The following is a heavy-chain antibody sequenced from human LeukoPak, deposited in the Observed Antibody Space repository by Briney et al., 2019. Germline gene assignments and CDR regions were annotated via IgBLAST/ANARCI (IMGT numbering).Heavy chain of an antibody. CDR2: MNPNSGNT. J-gene: IGHJ4*02. CDR1: GYTFTSYD. CDR3: ARHYDYGDSHFDY. Sequence: ASVKVSCKASGYTFTSYDINWVRQATGQGLEWMGWMNPNSGNTGYAQKFQGRVTMTRNTSISTAYMELNSLRAEDTAVYYCARHYDYGDSHFDYWGQGTLVTVSS. V-gene: IGHV1-8*01. D-gene: IGHD4-17*01.